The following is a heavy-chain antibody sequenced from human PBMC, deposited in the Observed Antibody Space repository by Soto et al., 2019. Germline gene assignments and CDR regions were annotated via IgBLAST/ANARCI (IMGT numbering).Heavy chain of an antibody. D-gene: IGHD4-4*01. CDR3: ATFVGATTVTRGSPRDY. V-gene: IGHV4-34*01. Sequence: VQLQQWGAGLLKPSETLSLTCAVYGGSFSGYHWSWFRQPPGKGLEWIGEINPSGSINYNPSLKSRITISVDTSKNQFSLNLSSVTAEDTAVYYCATFVGATTVTRGSPRDYWGQGTLVTVSS. CDR1: GGSFSGYH. CDR2: INPSGSI. J-gene: IGHJ4*02.